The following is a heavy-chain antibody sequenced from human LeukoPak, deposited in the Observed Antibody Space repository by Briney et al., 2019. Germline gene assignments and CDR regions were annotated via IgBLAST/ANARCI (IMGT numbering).Heavy chain of an antibody. V-gene: IGHV3-15*07. Sequence: GGSLRLSCAASGFTFSNAWMNWVRQAPGKGLEWVGRIKSKTDGGTTDYAAPVKGRFTISRDDSKNTLYLQMNSLKTEDTAVYYCTTDPYYYDSSGYYGPHTNDYWGRGTLVTVSS. CDR3: TTDPYYYDSSGYYGPHTNDY. CDR2: IKSKTDGGTT. J-gene: IGHJ4*02. CDR1: GFTFSNAW. D-gene: IGHD3-22*01.